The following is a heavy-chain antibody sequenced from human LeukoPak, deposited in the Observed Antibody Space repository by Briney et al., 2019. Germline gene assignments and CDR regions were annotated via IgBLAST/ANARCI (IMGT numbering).Heavy chain of an antibody. D-gene: IGHD1-26*01. V-gene: IGHV1-69*01. CDR1: GGTFSSYA. Sequence: ASVKVSCKASGGTFSSYAISWVRQAPGQGLEWMGGIIPIFGTANYAQRFQGRVTITADESTSTAYMELSSLRSEDTAVYYCARGGQWGYFDYWGQGTLVTVSS. J-gene: IGHJ4*02. CDR3: ARGGQWGYFDY. CDR2: IIPIFGTA.